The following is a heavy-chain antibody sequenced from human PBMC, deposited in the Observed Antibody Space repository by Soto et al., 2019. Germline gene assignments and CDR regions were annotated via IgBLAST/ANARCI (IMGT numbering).Heavy chain of an antibody. Sequence: GGSLRLSCAASGFTFSSYAMHWVRQAPGKGLEWVAVISYDGSNKYYADSVKGRFTISRDNSKNTLYLQMNSLRAEDTAVYYCARGSPKARPYYWGQGTLVTVSS. CDR3: ARGSPKARPYY. J-gene: IGHJ4*02. CDR1: GFTFSSYA. V-gene: IGHV3-30-3*01. CDR2: ISYDGSNK. D-gene: IGHD6-6*01.